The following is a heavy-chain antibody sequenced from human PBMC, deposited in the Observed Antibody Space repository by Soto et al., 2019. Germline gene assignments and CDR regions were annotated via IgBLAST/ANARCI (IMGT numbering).Heavy chain of an antibody. J-gene: IGHJ5*02. CDR3: ARDGGDYGYFFDP. V-gene: IGHV4-30-2*01. CDR1: GGSISSGGYS. D-gene: IGHD4-17*01. CDR2: IYHSGST. Sequence: KTSETLSLTCAVSGGSISSGGYSWSWIRQPPGKGLEWIGYIYHSGSTYYNPSLKSRVTISVDRSKNQFSLKLSSVTAADTAVYYCARDGGDYGYFFDPWGQGTLVTVSS.